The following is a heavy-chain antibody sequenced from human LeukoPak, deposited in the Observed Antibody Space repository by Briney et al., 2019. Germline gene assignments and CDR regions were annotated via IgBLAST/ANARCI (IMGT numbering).Heavy chain of an antibody. CDR2: TYTDGNT. CDR3: ARAVRSCSATRCISINSFDY. V-gene: IGHV3-53*01. D-gene: IGHD2-15*01. CDR1: GFSVSGDN. Sequence: PGGPLRLSCAASGFSVSGDNMSWVRQAPGKGLEWVSVTYTDGNTYYADSVKGRFTASRDSSKNMLYLQMNSLRAEDTAVYYCARAVRSCSATRCISINSFDYWGQGTLVAVSS. J-gene: IGHJ4*02.